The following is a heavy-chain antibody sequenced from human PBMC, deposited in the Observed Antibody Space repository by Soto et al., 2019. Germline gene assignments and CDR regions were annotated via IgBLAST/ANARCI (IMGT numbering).Heavy chain of an antibody. CDR1: GFTFSSYW. V-gene: IGHV3-7*05. Sequence: EVQLVESGGGLVQPGGSLRLSCAASGFTFSSYWMSWVRQAPGKGLEWVANIKQDGSEKYYVDSVKGRFTISRDNATNSLYLQMNSLRAEETAVYYCARDGYSSAPQWDYYYYGMDVWGQWTTVTVSS. J-gene: IGHJ6*02. D-gene: IGHD1-26*01. CDR2: IKQDGSEK. CDR3: ARDGYSSAPQWDYYYYGMDV.